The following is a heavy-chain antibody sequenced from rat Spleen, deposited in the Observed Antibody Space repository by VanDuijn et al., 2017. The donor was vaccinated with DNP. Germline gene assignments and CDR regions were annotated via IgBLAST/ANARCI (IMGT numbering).Heavy chain of an antibody. CDR1: GYSITSNY. D-gene: IGHD1-7*01. Sequence: EVQLQESGSGLVQPSQSLSLTCSVTGYSITSNYWGWIRKFPGNKMEYIGHISYSGRTDYNPSLKSRISITRDTSRNHFFLHLISVTTEDTATYYCARWTRYFDYWGQGVMVTVSS. CDR2: ISYSGRT. V-gene: IGHV3-1*01. CDR3: ARWTRYFDY. J-gene: IGHJ2*01.